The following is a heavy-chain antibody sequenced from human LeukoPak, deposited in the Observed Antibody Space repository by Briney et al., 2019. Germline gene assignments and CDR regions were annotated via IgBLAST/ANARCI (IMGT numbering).Heavy chain of an antibody. D-gene: IGHD2-21*02. CDR2: IWYDGSNK. J-gene: IGHJ4*02. V-gene: IGHV3-33*06. Sequence: GGSLRLSCAASGFTFSSYGMHWVRQAPGKGLEWVAVIWYDGSNKYYADSVKGRFTISRDNSKNTLYLQMNSLRAEDTAVYYCAKDVAVTAMGFDYWGQGTLVTVSS. CDR1: GFTFSSYG. CDR3: AKDVAVTAMGFDY.